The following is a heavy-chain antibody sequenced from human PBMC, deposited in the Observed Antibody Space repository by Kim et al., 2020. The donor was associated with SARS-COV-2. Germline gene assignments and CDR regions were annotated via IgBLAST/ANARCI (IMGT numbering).Heavy chain of an antibody. CDR3: AFIAAADAFDI. CDR1: GFTFSDYY. Sequence: GGSLRLSCAASGFTFSDYYMSWIRQAPGKGLEWVSYXSSSSSYTNYADSVKGQFTISRDNAKNSLYLQMNSLRAEDTAVYYCAFIAAADAFDIWGQGTMVTVSX. D-gene: IGHD6-13*01. J-gene: IGHJ3*02. CDR2: XSSSSSYT. V-gene: IGHV3-11*03.